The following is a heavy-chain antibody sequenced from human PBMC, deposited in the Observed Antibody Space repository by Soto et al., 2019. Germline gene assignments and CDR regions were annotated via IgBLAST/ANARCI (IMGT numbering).Heavy chain of an antibody. D-gene: IGHD2-2*01. CDR3: ARVEGYCSSTSCYTEYGSPAFDY. Sequence: SETLSLTCTVSGGSISSYYWSWIRQPPGKGLEWIGYIYYSGSTNYNPSLKSRVTISVDTSKNQFSLKLSSVTAADTAVYYCARVEGYCSSTSCYTEYGSPAFDYWGQGTLVTVSS. CDR2: IYYSGST. J-gene: IGHJ4*02. V-gene: IGHV4-59*01. CDR1: GGSISSYY.